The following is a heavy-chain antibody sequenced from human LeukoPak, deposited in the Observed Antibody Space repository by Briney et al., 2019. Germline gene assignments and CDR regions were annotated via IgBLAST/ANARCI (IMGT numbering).Heavy chain of an antibody. J-gene: IGHJ4*02. CDR3: ARGNYGSGSYYDLDY. Sequence: ASVKVSCKASGYTFTSYYMHWVRQAPGQGLEWMGWINPNSGGTNYAQKFQGRVTMTRDTSISTAYMELSRLRSDDTAVYYCARGNYGSGSYYDLDYWGQGTLVTVSS. CDR2: INPNSGGT. V-gene: IGHV1-2*02. D-gene: IGHD3-10*01. CDR1: GYTFTSYY.